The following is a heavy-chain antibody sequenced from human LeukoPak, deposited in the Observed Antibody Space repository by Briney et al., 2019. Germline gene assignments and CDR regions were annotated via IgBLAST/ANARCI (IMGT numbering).Heavy chain of an antibody. V-gene: IGHV4-59*12. CDR1: GGSISSYY. CDR2: IYYSGST. J-gene: IGHJ5*02. D-gene: IGHD6-19*01. CDR3: ARDFGFGSA. Sequence: SETLSLTCTVSGGSISSYYWSWIRQPPGKGLEWIGYIYYSGSTNYNPSLKSRVTISVDMSKNQFSLKLSSVTAADTAVYYCARDFGFGSAWGQGALVTVSS.